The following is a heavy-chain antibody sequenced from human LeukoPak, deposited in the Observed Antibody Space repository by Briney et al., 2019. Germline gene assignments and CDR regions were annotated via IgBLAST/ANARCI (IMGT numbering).Heavy chain of an antibody. J-gene: IGHJ4*02. V-gene: IGHV1-69*13. D-gene: IGHD3-22*01. Sequence: SVKVSCKASGGTFSSYAISWVRQAPGQGLEWMGGIIPIFGTANYAQKFQGRVTITADESTSTAYMELSSLRSEDTAVYYCARDTQKRYGTYYYDSSGYYSFDYWGQGTLVTVSS. CDR3: ARDTQKRYGTYYYDSSGYYSFDY. CDR2: IIPIFGTA. CDR1: GGTFSSYA.